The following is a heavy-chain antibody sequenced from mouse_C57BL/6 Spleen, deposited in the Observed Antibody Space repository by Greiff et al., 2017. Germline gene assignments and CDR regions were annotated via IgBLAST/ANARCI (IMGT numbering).Heavy chain of an antibody. CDR2: ISSGSSTI. D-gene: IGHD4-1*01. Sequence: DVQLQESGGGLVKPGGSLKLSCAASGFTFSDYGMHWVRQAPEKGLEWVAYISSGSSTIYYADTVKGRFTISRDNAKNTLFLQMTSLRSEDTAMYYCARPDWDWYFDVWGTGTTVTVSS. J-gene: IGHJ1*03. CDR1: GFTFSDYG. V-gene: IGHV5-17*01. CDR3: ARPDWDWYFDV.